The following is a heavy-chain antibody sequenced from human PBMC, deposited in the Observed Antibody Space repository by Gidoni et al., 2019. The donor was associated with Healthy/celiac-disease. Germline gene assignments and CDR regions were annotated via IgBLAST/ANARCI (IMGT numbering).Heavy chain of an antibody. CDR1: GFTFDDYA. V-gene: IGHV3-9*01. D-gene: IGHD3-16*02. J-gene: IGHJ4*02. CDR3: AKDIIRLRLGELSFDY. CDR2: ISWNSGSI. Sequence: EVQLVESGGGLVQPGRSLRLSCAASGFTFDDYAMHWVRQAPGKGLEWVSGISWNSGSIGYADSVKGRFTISRDNAKNSLYLRMNSLRAEDTALYYCAKDIIRLRLGELSFDYWGQGTLVTVSS.